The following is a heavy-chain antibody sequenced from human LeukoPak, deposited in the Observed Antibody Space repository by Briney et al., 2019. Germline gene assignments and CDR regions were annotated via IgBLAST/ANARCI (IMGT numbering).Heavy chain of an antibody. D-gene: IGHD5-24*01. Sequence: PGGSLRLSCAASGFTFSSYSMNWVRQAPGKGLEWVSYISSSSSTIYYADSVKGRFTISRDNSKNTLYLQMNSLRAEDTAVYYCARVRDGYNLDYWGQGTLVTVSS. V-gene: IGHV3-48*01. CDR3: ARVRDGYNLDY. CDR2: ISSSSSTI. CDR1: GFTFSSYS. J-gene: IGHJ4*02.